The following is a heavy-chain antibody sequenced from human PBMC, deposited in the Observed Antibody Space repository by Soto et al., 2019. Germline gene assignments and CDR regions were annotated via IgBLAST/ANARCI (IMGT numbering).Heavy chain of an antibody. V-gene: IGHV3-30*18. CDR1: GFTFSSYG. D-gene: IGHD3-22*01. J-gene: IGHJ6*02. Sequence: GGSLRLSCAASGFTFSSYGMHGVRQAPGKGLEGVAVISYDGSNKYYADSVKGRFTISRDNSKNTLYLQMNSLRAEDTAVYYCAKDGGYYYDSSGYYSPYGMDVWGQGTTVTVSS. CDR2: ISYDGSNK. CDR3: AKDGGYYYDSSGYYSPYGMDV.